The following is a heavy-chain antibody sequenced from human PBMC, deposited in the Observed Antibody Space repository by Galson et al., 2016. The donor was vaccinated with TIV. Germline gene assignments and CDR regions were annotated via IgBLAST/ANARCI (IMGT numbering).Heavy chain of an antibody. CDR2: INPKTGAT. J-gene: IGHJ3*01. D-gene: IGHD3-10*01. Sequence: SVKVSCKASGYSFTGYFMHWVRQAPGQGLEWMGWINPKTGATTYAQEFQGRITMTRDTSASTVYMDLNRLQSDDTAVYYCARSDSYYKYALDVRGQGTTVTVSS. CDR1: GYSFTGYF. V-gene: IGHV1-2*02. CDR3: ARSDSYYKYALDV.